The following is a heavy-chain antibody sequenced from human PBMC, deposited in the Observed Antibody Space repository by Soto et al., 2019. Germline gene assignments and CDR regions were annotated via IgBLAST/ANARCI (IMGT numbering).Heavy chain of an antibody. Sequence: QVQLVESGGGVVQPGMSLRLSCAATGFTFSGYAMHWVRQAPGKGLEWVAVISYDGSKTYHADSVKGRFTISRDNSKNSRYLHTNTLRAEDTAVYYCSTENKNWELLYWGQGTLVNVSS. J-gene: IGHJ4*02. CDR1: GFTFSGYA. D-gene: IGHD1-26*01. CDR3: STENKNWELLY. CDR2: ISYDGSKT. V-gene: IGHV3-30-3*01.